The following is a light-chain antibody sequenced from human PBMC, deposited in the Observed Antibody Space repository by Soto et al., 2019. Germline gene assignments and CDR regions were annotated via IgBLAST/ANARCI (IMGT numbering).Light chain of an antibody. CDR3: QSYDSSLSGYV. V-gene: IGLV1-40*01. J-gene: IGLJ1*01. Sequence: QSVLTQPPSVSGAPGQRVTISCTGSSSNIGADYDVHWYQQLPGTAPKLLIYGNSNRPSGVPDRFSGSKSGTSASLAITGLQAEDEADDYCQSYDSSLSGYVFGTGTKLTVL. CDR1: SSNIGADYD. CDR2: GNS.